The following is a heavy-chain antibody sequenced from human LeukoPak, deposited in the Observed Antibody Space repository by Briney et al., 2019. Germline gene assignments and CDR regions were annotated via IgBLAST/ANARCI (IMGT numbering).Heavy chain of an antibody. Sequence: SETLSLTCTVSGASISSTSYYYWAWIRQPPGKGLEWVGNINYGGSSYYNPSLKSRVTISVDTSKNQFSLKLSSVTAADTAVYYCARLGRLHYYYYYMDVWGKGTTVTVSS. CDR1: GASISSTSYY. CDR3: ARLGRLHYYYYYMDV. D-gene: IGHD2-15*01. V-gene: IGHV4-39*01. J-gene: IGHJ6*03. CDR2: INYGGSS.